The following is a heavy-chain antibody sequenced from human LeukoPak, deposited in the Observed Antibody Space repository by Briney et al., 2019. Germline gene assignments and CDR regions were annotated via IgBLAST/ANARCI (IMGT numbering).Heavy chain of an antibody. CDR3: ARWAQWLPYYFDY. V-gene: IGHV1-2*02. CDR2: INPNSGGT. D-gene: IGHD6-19*01. CDR1: GYTFTGYY. Sequence: ASVKVSCKASGYTFTGYYMHWVRQAPGQGLEWMGWINPNSGGTNYAQKFQGRVTMTRDTSISTAYMELSRLRSDDTAVYYCARWAQWLPYYFDYWGQGTLVTVSS. J-gene: IGHJ4*02.